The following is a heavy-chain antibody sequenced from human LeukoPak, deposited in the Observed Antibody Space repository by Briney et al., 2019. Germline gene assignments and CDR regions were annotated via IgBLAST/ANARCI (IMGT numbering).Heavy chain of an antibody. D-gene: IGHD6-6*01. V-gene: IGHV1-2*02. CDR3: ARVKASYSSSSDFDY. CDR1: GYTFTSYG. Sequence: ASVKVSCKASGYTFTSYGISWVRQAPGQGLEWMGWINPNSGGTNYAQKFQGRVTMTRDTFISTAYMELSRLRSDDTAVYYCARVKASYSSSSDFDYWGQGTLVTVSS. J-gene: IGHJ4*02. CDR2: INPNSGGT.